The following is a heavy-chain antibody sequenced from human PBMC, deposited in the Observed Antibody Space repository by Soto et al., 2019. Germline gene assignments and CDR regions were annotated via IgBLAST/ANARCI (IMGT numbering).Heavy chain of an antibody. J-gene: IGHJ5*02. Sequence: SETLSLTCTGSGGSISSYYWSWIRQPPGKGLEWIGYIYYSGSTNYNPSLKSRVTISVDTSKNQFYLKLSSVNAADTAGYYWGMDTTGEAAAQGFDPWCQGTLVTVSS. CDR1: GGSISSYY. CDR3: GMDTTGEAAAQGFDP. V-gene: IGHV4-59*01. CDR2: IYYSGST. D-gene: IGHD6-13*01.